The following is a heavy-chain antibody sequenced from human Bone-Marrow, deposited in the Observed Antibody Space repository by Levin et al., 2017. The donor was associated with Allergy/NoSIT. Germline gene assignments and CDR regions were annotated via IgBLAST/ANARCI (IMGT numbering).Heavy chain of an antibody. CDR2: IIPMTGTI. CDR1: GGTFTSSA. D-gene: IGHD2-15*01. Sequence: KISCKASGGTFTSSAFSWVRQAPGQGLEWMGGIIPMTGTIIYAPKFQGRVTINADKSTSTVSMELSRLRIGDTAVFYCARDYCSGGSCYLDYWGQGTLVTVSS. CDR3: ARDYCSGGSCYLDY. V-gene: IGHV1-69*06. J-gene: IGHJ4*02.